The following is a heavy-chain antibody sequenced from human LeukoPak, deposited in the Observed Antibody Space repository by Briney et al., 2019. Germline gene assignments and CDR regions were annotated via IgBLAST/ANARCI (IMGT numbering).Heavy chain of an antibody. CDR3: ATSLRYFDYGMDV. J-gene: IGHJ6*02. Sequence: GRSLRLSCAASGFTFSSYGMHWVRQAPGKGLEWVAVIWYDGSNKYYADSVKGRFTISRDNSKNTLYLQMNSLRAEDTAVYYCATSLRYFDYGMDVWGQGTTVTVSS. CDR2: IWYDGSNK. V-gene: IGHV3-33*01. D-gene: IGHD3-9*01. CDR1: GFTFSSYG.